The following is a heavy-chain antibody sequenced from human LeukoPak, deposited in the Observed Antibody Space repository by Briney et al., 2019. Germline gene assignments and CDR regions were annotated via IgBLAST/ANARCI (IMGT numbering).Heavy chain of an antibody. V-gene: IGHV4-39*01. CDR2: IYYSGST. Sequence: PSETLSLTCTVSGGSISSSSYYWGWIRQPPGRGLEWIGTIYYSGSTYYNPSLKSRVTISVDTSKNQFSLKLRSVTAADTAVYYCATGYTSNCPYNWGQGTLVTVSS. CDR3: ATGYTSNCPYN. CDR1: GGSISSSSYY. D-gene: IGHD6-13*01. J-gene: IGHJ4*02.